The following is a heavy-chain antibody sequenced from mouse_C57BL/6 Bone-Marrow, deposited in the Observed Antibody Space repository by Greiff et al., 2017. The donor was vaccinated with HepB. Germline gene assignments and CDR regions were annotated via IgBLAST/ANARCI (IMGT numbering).Heavy chain of an antibody. D-gene: IGHD2-10*02. CDR2: ISSGGTTI. J-gene: IGHJ4*01. CDR3: AKYGNYVGYAMDY. Sequence: EVKVVESGGGLVQPGGSRKLSCAVSGFTLSSFGIHWVRQAPEKGLEWVAYISSGGTTIYYADTVTGRFTISRDNPRNTLFLHMTSLRSEDTAMYYCAKYGNYVGYAMDYWGQGTSVTVSS. CDR1: GFTLSSFG. V-gene: IGHV5-17*02.